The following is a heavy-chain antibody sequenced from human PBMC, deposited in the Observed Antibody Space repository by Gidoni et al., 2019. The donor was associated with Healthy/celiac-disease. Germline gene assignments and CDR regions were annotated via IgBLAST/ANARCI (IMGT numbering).Heavy chain of an antibody. CDR2: IKQDGSEK. Sequence: EVQLVESGGGLVQPGGSLRLSCAASGFTLSSYWMSWVRQAPGKGLEWVANIKQDGSEKYYVDSVKGRFTISRDNAKNSLYLQMNSLRAEDTAVYYCARVDGYCSSTSCYVLFDYWGQGTLVTVSS. CDR1: GFTLSSYW. CDR3: ARVDGYCSSTSCYVLFDY. D-gene: IGHD2-2*03. V-gene: IGHV3-7*03. J-gene: IGHJ4*02.